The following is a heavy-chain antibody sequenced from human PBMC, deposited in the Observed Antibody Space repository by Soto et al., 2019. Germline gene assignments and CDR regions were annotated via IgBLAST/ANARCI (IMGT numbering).Heavy chain of an antibody. CDR2: INPQTGGT. D-gene: IGHD2-2*01. CDR1: GYTVTGYY. CDR3: ARERYQVISDGMDV. Sequence: ASVQVSCEPSGYTVTGYYIHCVREAPGQGLEWMGWINPQTGGTSYAQKFQGRVTLSRDTSINTAYLELSRLRFDDAAVYFCARERYQVISDGMDVWGQGTTVKVSS. V-gene: IGHV1-2*02. J-gene: IGHJ6*02.